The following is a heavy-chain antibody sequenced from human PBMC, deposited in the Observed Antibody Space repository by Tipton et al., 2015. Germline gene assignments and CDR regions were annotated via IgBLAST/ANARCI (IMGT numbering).Heavy chain of an antibody. D-gene: IGHD3-22*01. CDR2: IYHSGST. CDR1: GGSVSSGSYY. J-gene: IGHJ3*02. CDR3: AGDSTSLESGIRYDGSGYYAFDI. Sequence: TLSLTCTVSGGSVSSGSYYWSWIRQPPGKGLEWIGYIYHSGSTNYNPSLKSRVSISVDTSKNQFSLKLSSVTAADTAVYYCAGDSTSLESGIRYDGSGYYAFDIWGQGTMVTVSS. V-gene: IGHV4-61*01.